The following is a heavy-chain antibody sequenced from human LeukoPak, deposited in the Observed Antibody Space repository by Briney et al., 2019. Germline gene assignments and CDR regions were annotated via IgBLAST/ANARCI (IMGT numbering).Heavy chain of an antibody. Sequence: GGSLRLSCAASGFSFDDYARNWVRQAPGKGLEWVSLISGLGDIIHYADSVKGRLTISRDNSRNSLYLQMNSLTTEDTAFYYCAKMGDHWLSMDSWGRGTLVTVSS. CDR1: GFSFDDYA. CDR2: ISGLGDII. J-gene: IGHJ4*02. D-gene: IGHD3-16*01. V-gene: IGHV3-43*02. CDR3: AKMGDHWLSMDS.